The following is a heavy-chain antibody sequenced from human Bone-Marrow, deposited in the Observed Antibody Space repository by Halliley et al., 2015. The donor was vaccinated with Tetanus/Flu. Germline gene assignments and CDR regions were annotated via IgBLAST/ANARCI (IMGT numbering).Heavy chain of an antibody. J-gene: IGHJ3*02. Sequence: LLWVSQINSDGSTTSHADSVKGRLTISRDNAKNTLYMQRNSLRAEDTAVYYCTRGWNGAFDIWGRGTMVTVSS. CDR3: TRGWNGAFDI. V-gene: IGHV3-74*01. D-gene: IGHD1-1*01. CDR2: INSDGSTT.